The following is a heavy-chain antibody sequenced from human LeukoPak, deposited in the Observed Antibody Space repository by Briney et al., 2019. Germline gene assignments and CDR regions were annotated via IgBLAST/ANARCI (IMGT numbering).Heavy chain of an antibody. D-gene: IGHD2-8*01. Sequence: PVKVSCKASERIYSSYAISRVRQAARHGLEWMGGILPILGIANYEQKFPGRVTITADTSTSTAYMYLSSLRSEDPTVYSCVRAPTIYCTNVVCHKGTYFDYWGQGTLVTVSS. CDR2: ILPILGIA. J-gene: IGHJ4*02. V-gene: IGHV1-69*04. CDR1: ERIYSSYA. CDR3: VRAPTIYCTNVVCHKGTYFDY.